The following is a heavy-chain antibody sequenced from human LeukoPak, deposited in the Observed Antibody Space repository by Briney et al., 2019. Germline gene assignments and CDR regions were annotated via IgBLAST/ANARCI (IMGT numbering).Heavy chain of an antibody. J-gene: IGHJ5*02. V-gene: IGHV3-23*01. CDR1: GFTFSSYA. Sequence: GGSLRLSCAASGFTFSSYAMSWVRQAPGKGLEWVSAISGSGGSTYYADSVKGRFTISRDNSKNSLYLQMNSLRAEDTAVYYCARARTIPGYSSGWYRWFDPWGQGTLVTVSS. D-gene: IGHD6-19*01. CDR2: ISGSGGST. CDR3: ARARTIPGYSSGWYRWFDP.